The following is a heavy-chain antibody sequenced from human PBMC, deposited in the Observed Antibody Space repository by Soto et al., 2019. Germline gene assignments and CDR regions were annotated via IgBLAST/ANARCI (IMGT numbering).Heavy chain of an antibody. CDR2: IYLSDSET. CDR1: EYSLSSYW. V-gene: IGHV5-51*07. D-gene: IGHD3-16*02. Sequence: PVESLKISCKASEYSLSSYWICCFHQTPVKGLEWMGIIYLSDSETRYNPSFQGQVTISADNSISTAYLQWRSLKASDTAIYYCARSGELSPFADGMDVWGQGTTVTVSS. J-gene: IGHJ6*02. CDR3: ARSGELSPFADGMDV.